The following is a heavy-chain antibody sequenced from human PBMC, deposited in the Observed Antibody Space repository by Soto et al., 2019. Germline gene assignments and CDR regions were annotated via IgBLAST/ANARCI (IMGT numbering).Heavy chain of an antibody. J-gene: IGHJ6*02. Sequence: PGGSLRLSCAASGFTFSSYAMHWVRQAPGKGLEWVAVISYDGSNKYCADSVKGRFTISRDNSKNTLYLQMNSLRAEDTAVYYCARDGGAIVATTITPYTPYGMDVWGQGTTVTVSS. CDR3: ARDGGAIVATTITPYTPYGMDV. V-gene: IGHV3-30-3*01. D-gene: IGHD5-12*01. CDR2: ISYDGSNK. CDR1: GFTFSSYA.